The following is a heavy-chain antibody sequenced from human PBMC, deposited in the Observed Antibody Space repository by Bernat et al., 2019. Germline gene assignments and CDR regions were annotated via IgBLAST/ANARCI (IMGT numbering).Heavy chain of an antibody. D-gene: IGHD2-15*01. CDR1: GYSFTSYD. J-gene: IGHJ6*03. V-gene: IGHV1-8*01. CDR3: AGGRAATGYYYYYCYMDV. CDR2: MTPNSGTT. Sequence: QVQLVQSGAEVKKPGASAKVSCKASGYSFTSYDINWVRQATGQWLKWMGWMTPNSGTTGYAQKFQGRITMTKNTSISTDYMMLSILGSDETAVYCGAGGRAATGYYYYYCYMDVWGKGTLVTVSS.